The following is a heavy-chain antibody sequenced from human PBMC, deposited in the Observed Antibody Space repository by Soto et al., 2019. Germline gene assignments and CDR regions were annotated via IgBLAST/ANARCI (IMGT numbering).Heavy chain of an antibody. J-gene: IGHJ6*02. CDR3: ARVGPWFGEPSPQGYHYYGMDV. V-gene: IGHV1-69*01. CDR1: GGTFSSYA. Sequence: QVQLVQSGAEVKKPGSSVKVSCKASGGTFSSYAISWVRQAPGQGLEWMGGIIPIFGTANYAQKFQGRVTITADESTSTAYMELSSLRSEDTAVYYCARVGPWFGEPSPQGYHYYGMDVWGQGTTVTVSS. CDR2: IIPIFGTA. D-gene: IGHD3-10*01.